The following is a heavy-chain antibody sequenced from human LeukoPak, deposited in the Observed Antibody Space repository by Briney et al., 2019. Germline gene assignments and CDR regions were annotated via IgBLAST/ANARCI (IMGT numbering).Heavy chain of an antibody. CDR2: ISRTGDIT. V-gene: IGHV3-23*01. J-gene: IGHJ6*02. Sequence: GGSLRLSCAGSGFTFSSNAMNWVRQAPGKGLERVSAISRTGDITYYADSVKGRFTISRDNSKNSMYLQMSSLRAEDTAVYYCAKALGLSRNGKDVWGQGTTVTVSS. CDR1: GFTFSSNA. CDR3: AKALGLSRNGKDV.